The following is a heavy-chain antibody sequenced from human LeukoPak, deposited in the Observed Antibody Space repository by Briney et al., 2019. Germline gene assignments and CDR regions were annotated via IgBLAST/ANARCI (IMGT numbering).Heavy chain of an antibody. CDR3: AKDFEYSSSPPLVYYGMDV. V-gene: IGHV3-23*01. D-gene: IGHD6-6*01. J-gene: IGHJ6*02. CDR2: ISGSGGST. Sequence: PGGSLRLSCAASGFTFSSYAMSWVRQAPGKGLEWVSAISGSGGSTYYAGSVKGRFTISRDNSKNTLYLQMNSLRAEGTAVYYCAKDFEYSSSPPLVYYGMDVWGQGTTVTVSS. CDR1: GFTFSSYA.